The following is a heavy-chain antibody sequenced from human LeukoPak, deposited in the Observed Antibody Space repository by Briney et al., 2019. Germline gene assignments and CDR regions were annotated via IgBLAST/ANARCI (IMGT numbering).Heavy chain of an antibody. J-gene: IGHJ4*02. CDR3: AKDIVVPHGHY. Sequence: GGSLRLSCAASGFTFSSYAMSWVRQAPGKGLEWVSAISGSGRSTYYADSVKGRFTISRDNSKNTLYLQMNSLRAEDTAVYYCAKDIVVPHGHYWGEGTLVTVSS. D-gene: IGHD2-21*01. CDR2: ISGSGRST. CDR1: GFTFSSYA. V-gene: IGHV3-23*01.